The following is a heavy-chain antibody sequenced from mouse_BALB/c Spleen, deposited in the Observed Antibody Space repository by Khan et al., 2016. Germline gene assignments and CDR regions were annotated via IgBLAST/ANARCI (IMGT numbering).Heavy chain of an antibody. Sequence: EVQLQESGPSLVKPSQTLSLTCSVTGDSITSGYWNWIRKFPGNKLEYMGYISYSGSTYYNPSLTSRISITRVTSTNQYYLQLNSVTTEDATTDYCATYDGYYFDYWGQGTTLTVSS. CDR3: ATYDGYYFDY. CDR1: GDSITSGY. V-gene: IGHV3S1*02. D-gene: IGHD2-14*01. CDR2: ISYSGST. J-gene: IGHJ2*01.